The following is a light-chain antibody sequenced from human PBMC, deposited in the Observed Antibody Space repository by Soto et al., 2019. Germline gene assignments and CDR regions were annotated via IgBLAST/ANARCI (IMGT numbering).Light chain of an antibody. Sequence: QSVLTQPASVSGSPGQSITISCTGTSSDVGSYNLVSWYQQHPGKAPKLMIYEGSKRPSGVSNRFSGSKSGKTASLTISGLQAEDETDYYCCSNAGSYVFGTGTKLTVL. V-gene: IGLV2-23*01. CDR3: CSNAGSYV. J-gene: IGLJ1*01. CDR2: EGS. CDR1: SSDVGSYNL.